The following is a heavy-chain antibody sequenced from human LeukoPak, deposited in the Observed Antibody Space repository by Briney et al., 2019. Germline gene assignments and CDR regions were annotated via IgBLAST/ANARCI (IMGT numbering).Heavy chain of an antibody. CDR1: GYTLTELS. CDR2: FDPEDGET. D-gene: IGHD3-22*01. CDR3: ATVGYYYYDSSKNY. Sequence: ASVKVSCKVSGYTLTELSMHWVRQAPGKGLEWMGGFDPEDGETIYAQKFQGRVTMTEDTSTDTAYMELSSLRSEDTAVYYCATVGYYYYDSSKNYWGQGTLVTVSS. J-gene: IGHJ4*02. V-gene: IGHV1-24*01.